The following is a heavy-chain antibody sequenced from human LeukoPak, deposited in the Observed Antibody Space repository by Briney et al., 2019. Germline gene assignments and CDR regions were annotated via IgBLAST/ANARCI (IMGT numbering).Heavy chain of an antibody. CDR3: AGRQIYFDY. CDR2: IFSSGST. J-gene: IGHJ4*02. CDR1: GGSLSPYF. Sequence: ETLSLTCNVSGGSLSPYFWSWIRQPPGKGLEWIGYIFSSGSTNYNPSLKSRVTISVDTSKNQFSLKLSSVTAADTAVYYCAGRQIYFDYWGQGTLVTVSS. V-gene: IGHV4-4*09.